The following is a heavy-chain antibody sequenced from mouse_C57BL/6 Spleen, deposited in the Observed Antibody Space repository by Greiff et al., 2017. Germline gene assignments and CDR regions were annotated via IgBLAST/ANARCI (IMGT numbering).Heavy chain of an antibody. CDR3: ARAGYYGSSYTDAMDY. CDR2: IDPNNGTP. CDR1: GYSFNDNN. V-gene: IGHV1-39*01. J-gene: IGHJ4*01. Sequence: FQLQQSVPELVKPGASVKISCKASGYSFNDNNMNWVKQSNGKSLEWIGVIDPNNGTPSYTQKFKGKATLTVDQSSSTAYMQLNSLTSEDSAVYYCARAGYYGSSYTDAMDYWCQGTSVTVAS. D-gene: IGHD1-1*01.